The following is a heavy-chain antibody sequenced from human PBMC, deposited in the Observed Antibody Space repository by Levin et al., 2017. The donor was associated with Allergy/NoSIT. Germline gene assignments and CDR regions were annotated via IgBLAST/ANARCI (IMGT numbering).Heavy chain of an antibody. J-gene: IGHJ4*02. Sequence: PGESLKISCAASGFTFSSYAMNWVRQAPGKGLEWVSGISGSGGSASYADSVKGRFTVSRDNSKDTLYLQMNSLRTDDTAVYYCAKVGGYYDSTGYYWGGDYWGQGTLVTVSS. CDR1: GFTFSSYA. CDR3: AKVGGYYDSTGYYWGGDY. V-gene: IGHV3-23*01. CDR2: ISGSGGSA. D-gene: IGHD3-22*01.